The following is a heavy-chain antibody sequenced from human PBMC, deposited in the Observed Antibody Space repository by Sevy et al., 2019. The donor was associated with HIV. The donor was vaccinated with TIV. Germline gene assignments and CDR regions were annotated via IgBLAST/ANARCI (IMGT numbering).Heavy chain of an antibody. D-gene: IGHD6-13*01. V-gene: IGHV4-34*01. J-gene: IGHJ2*01. CDR1: GGSFSGYY. Sequence: SETLSLTCAVYGGSFSGYYWSWIRQPPGKGLEWIGEINHSGRTNYNPSLKSRVTISVDTSKNQFSLKLSAVTAADTAVYYCARGRHIAAAGNHWYFDLWGRGTLVTVSS. CDR3: ARGRHIAAAGNHWYFDL. CDR2: INHSGRT.